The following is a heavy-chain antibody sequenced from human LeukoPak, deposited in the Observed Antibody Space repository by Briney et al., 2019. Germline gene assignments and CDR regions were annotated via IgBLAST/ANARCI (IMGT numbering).Heavy chain of an antibody. CDR1: GYSISSGYH. CDR2: VYHSGST. V-gene: IGHV4-38-2*02. Sequence: SETLSLTCTVSGYSISSGYHWGWIRQPPGKGLEWIGSVYHSGSTYYNPSLKSRVTILVDTSKNQFSLKLSSVTAADTAVYYCARGMYYYDSSGPQREDAFNIWGQGTMVTVSS. D-gene: IGHD3-22*01. CDR3: ARGMYYYDSSGPQREDAFNI. J-gene: IGHJ3*02.